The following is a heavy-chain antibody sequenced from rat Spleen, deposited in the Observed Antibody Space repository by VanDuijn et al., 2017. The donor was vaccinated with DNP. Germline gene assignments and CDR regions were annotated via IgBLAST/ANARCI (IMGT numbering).Heavy chain of an antibody. CDR3: ARGENNYIYWYFDF. CDR2: IRTGGGNT. Sequence: EVQLVESGGGLVQPGRSLKLSCAASGFTFSNYGMAWVRQTPTKGLEWVASIRTGGGNTYYRDSVKGRFTTSRENAKNTQYLQMDSLRSEDTATYYCARGENNYIYWYFDFWGPGTMVTVSS. D-gene: IGHD1-10*01. J-gene: IGHJ1*01. CDR1: GFTFSNYG. V-gene: IGHV5S14*01.